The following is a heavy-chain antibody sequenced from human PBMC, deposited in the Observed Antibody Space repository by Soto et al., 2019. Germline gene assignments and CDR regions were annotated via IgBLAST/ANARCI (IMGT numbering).Heavy chain of an antibody. CDR1: GFTFSNAW. V-gene: IGHV3-15*01. Sequence: PGGSLRLSCAASGFTFSNAWMSWVRQAPGKGLEWVGRIKSKTDGGTTDYAAPVKGRFTISRDDSKNTLYLQMNSLKTEDTAVYYCTTAPGRGYSYGYPEYWGQGTLVTV. CDR3: TTAPGRGYSYGYPEY. D-gene: IGHD5-18*01. J-gene: IGHJ4*02. CDR2: IKSKTDGGTT.